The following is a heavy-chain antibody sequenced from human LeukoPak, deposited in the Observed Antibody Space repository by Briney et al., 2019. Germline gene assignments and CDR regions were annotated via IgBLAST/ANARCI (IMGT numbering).Heavy chain of an antibody. D-gene: IGHD5-12*01. CDR2: ISSSSSYI. CDR3: ARVRGYDSSMDV. V-gene: IGHV3-21*01. J-gene: IGHJ6*03. Sequence: GGALRLSCAASGFTFSSYSVNWVGQAPGKGLEWVSSISSSSSYIYYADSVKGRFTISRDNAKNSLYLQMNSLRAEDTAVYYCARVRGYDSSMDVWGKGTTVTVSS. CDR1: GFTFSSYS.